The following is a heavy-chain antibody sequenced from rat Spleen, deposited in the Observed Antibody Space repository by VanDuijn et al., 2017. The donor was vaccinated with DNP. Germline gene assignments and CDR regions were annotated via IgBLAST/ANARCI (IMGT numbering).Heavy chain of an antibody. CDR1: GFTFSDYA. CDR3: VRWNSGHFDY. J-gene: IGHJ2*01. CDR2: IGSDGYAP. V-gene: IGHV5S23*01. D-gene: IGHD4-3*01. Sequence: EVQLVESGGGLVQPGNSLKLSCADSGFTFSDYAMAWVRQAPTKGLEWVAYIGSDGYAPYYTDSVKGRFAISRDNAKSTLYLQMNSLRSEDMATYYCVRWNSGHFDYWGQGVMVTVSS.